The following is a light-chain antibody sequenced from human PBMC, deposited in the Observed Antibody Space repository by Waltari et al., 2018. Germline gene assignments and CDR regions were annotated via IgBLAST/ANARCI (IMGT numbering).Light chain of an antibody. Sequence: DIQMTQSPSTLSASVGDRVTITCRASQSISSWLAWYQKKPGKAPKLLIYKASSLQSGVPSRFSGRGSGTEFTLTITSLQPDDFATYYCQQYHTYWTFGQGTKVEIK. J-gene: IGKJ1*01. CDR1: QSISSW. CDR3: QQYHTYWT. CDR2: KAS. V-gene: IGKV1-5*03.